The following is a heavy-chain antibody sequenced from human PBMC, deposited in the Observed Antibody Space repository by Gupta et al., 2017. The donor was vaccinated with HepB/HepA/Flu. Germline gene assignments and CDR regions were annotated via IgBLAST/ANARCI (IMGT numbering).Heavy chain of an antibody. J-gene: IGHJ6*02. CDR2: IYYSGST. CDR1: GGSISSGGYY. Sequence: QVQLQESGPGLVKPSQTLSLTCTVSGGSISSGGYYWSWFRQHPGKGLEWIGYIYYSGSTYYNPSLKSRVTISVDTSKNQFSLKLSSVTAADTAVYYCARDCSLAVAGTSGYGMDVWGQGTTVTVSS. CDR3: ARDCSLAVAGTSGYGMDV. V-gene: IGHV4-31*03. D-gene: IGHD6-19*01.